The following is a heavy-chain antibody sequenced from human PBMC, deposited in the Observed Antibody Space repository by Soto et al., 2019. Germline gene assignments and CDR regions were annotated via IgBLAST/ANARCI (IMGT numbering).Heavy chain of an antibody. CDR3: ARAALNYDLCSGHIKGGMDD. CDR2: INHSGST. Sequence: SETLSLTCAVYGGSFSDYSWNWNWIRQPPGKGLEWIGEINHSGSTSHNPSLKSRVTLSLDTSKNQFSLILTSVTAADTAVYYCARAALNYDLCSGHIKGGMDDWGQGTTVTVSS. V-gene: IGHV4-34*01. CDR1: GGSFSDYSWN. J-gene: IGHJ6*02. D-gene: IGHD3-3*01.